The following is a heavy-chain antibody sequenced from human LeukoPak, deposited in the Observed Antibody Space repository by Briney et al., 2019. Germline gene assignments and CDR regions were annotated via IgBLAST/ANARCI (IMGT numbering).Heavy chain of an antibody. CDR3: ARPTPSYYDYVWGSYVFDY. CDR2: ISYDGSNK. D-gene: IGHD3-16*01. V-gene: IGHV3-30*04. CDR1: GFTFSSYA. Sequence: GGSLRLSCAASGFTFSSYAMSWVRQAPGKGLEWVAVISYDGSNKYYADSVKGRFTISRDNSKNTLYLQMNSLRAEDTAVYYCARPTPSYYDYVWGSYVFDYWGQGTLVTVSS. J-gene: IGHJ4*02.